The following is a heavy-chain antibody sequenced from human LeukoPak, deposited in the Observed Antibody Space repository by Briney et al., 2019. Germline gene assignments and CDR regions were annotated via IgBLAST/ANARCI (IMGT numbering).Heavy chain of an antibody. Sequence: GGSLRLSCAASGFTVSSNYMSWVRQAPGKGLEWVSVIYSGGSTYYADSVKGRFTISRDNSKNTLYLQMNSLRAEDTAVYYCATCSYYYDSSGYYYYYYMDVWGKGTTVTGSS. CDR3: ATCSYYYDSSGYYYYYYMDV. CDR1: GFTVSSNY. D-gene: IGHD3-22*01. J-gene: IGHJ6*03. V-gene: IGHV3-53*01. CDR2: IYSGGST.